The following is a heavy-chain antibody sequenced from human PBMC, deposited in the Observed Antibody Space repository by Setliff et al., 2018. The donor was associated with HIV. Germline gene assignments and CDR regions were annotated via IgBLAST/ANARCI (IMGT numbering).Heavy chain of an antibody. J-gene: IGHJ4*02. CDR3: ARDLFTVPSREGYDY. V-gene: IGHV1-46*01. Sequence: ASVKVSCKASGYSFTTYYIHWMRQAPGQGLEWLAVINPGGGNTNYAQKFQGRVTVTRDTSTSTVYMELNSLRPEDTAVYYCARDLFTVPSREGYDYWGQGTLVTVS. CDR2: INPGGGNT. D-gene: IGHD1-26*01. CDR1: GYSFTTYY.